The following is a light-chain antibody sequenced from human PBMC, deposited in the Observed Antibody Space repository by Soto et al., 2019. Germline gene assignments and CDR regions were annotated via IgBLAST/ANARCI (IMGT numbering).Light chain of an antibody. CDR3: SSYTTIKTVI. J-gene: IGLJ2*01. CDR1: SSDVGAYNY. Sequence: QSALAQPASVSGSPGQSITISCTGTSSDVGAYNYVSWYHQHHPGKAPELIIYDVTDRPSGVSTRFSGSKSGNTASLTISGLQAEDEGDYYFSSYTTIKTVIFGGGTQLTVL. V-gene: IGLV2-14*01. CDR2: DVT.